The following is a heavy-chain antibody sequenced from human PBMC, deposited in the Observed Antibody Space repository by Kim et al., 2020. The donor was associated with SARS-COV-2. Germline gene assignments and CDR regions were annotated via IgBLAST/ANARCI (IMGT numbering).Heavy chain of an antibody. CDR1: GFTFSNYW. CDR2: IKQDGSEK. CDR3: RAGLIDY. D-gene: IGHD6-19*01. V-gene: IGHV3-7*01. Sequence: GGSLRLSCAASGFTFSNYWMSWVRQAPGKGLEWVASIKQDGSEKNFVGSVKGRFTISRDNAKNSLSLQMNSLRVEDTAVYYCRAGLIDYWGQGTLVTVSS. J-gene: IGHJ4*02.